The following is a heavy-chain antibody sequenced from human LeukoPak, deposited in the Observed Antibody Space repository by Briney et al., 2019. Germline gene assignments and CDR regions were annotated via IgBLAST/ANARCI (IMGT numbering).Heavy chain of an antibody. CDR3: ARVVDGVRGVFYYYYMDV. CDR2: ISNSGGST. CDR1: AFTFSTYA. Sequence: GGSLRLSCAASAFTFSTYAMSWVRQAPGKGLEWVSGISNSGGSTPYADSVRGRFTISRDNSKNTLYLQMNSLRAEDTAVYYCARVVDGVRGVFYYYYMDVWGKGTTVTISS. J-gene: IGHJ6*03. V-gene: IGHV3-23*01. D-gene: IGHD3-10*01.